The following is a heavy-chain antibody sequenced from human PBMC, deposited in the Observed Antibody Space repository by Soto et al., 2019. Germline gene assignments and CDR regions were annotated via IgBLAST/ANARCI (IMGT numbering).Heavy chain of an antibody. V-gene: IGHV1-46*01. J-gene: IGHJ4*02. D-gene: IGHD3-16*01. CDR2: INPSGGST. Sequence: QVQLVQSGAEVKKPGASVKVSCKASGYTFTRYYMHWVRQAPGQGLEWLGIINPSGGSTSYAQKFQGRITMTRDTSTSTVYMELSSLRSEYTAVYYCARGLSPGGGAFDYWGQGTLVTVSS. CDR1: GYTFTRYY. CDR3: ARGLSPGGGAFDY.